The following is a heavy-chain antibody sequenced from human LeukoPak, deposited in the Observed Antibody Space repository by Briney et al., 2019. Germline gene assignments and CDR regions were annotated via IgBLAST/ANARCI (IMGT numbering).Heavy chain of an antibody. D-gene: IGHD6-13*01. CDR2: IYYSGST. J-gene: IGHJ4*02. CDR1: GGSISSYY. Sequence: SSETLSLTCTVSGGSISSYYWSWIRQPPEKGLEWIGYIYYSGSTNYNPSLKSRVTISVDTSKNQFSLKLSSVTAADTAVYYCARSYSSSWYYFDYWGQGTLVTVSS. V-gene: IGHV4-59*12. CDR3: ARSYSSSWYYFDY.